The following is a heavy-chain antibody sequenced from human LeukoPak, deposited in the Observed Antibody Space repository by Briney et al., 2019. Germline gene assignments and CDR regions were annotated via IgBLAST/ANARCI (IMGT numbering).Heavy chain of an antibody. J-gene: IGHJ4*02. CDR3: AREGGVVVAANTYYFDY. CDR1: GGSISSSSYY. D-gene: IGHD2-15*01. V-gene: IGHV4-39*07. CDR2: IYYSGST. Sequence: AETLSLTCTVSGGSISSSSYYWGWIRQPPGKGREWIESIYYSGSTYYNPSLKSRVTISVDTSKNQFSLKLSSVTAADTAVYYCAREGGVVVAANTYYFDYWGQGTLVTVSS.